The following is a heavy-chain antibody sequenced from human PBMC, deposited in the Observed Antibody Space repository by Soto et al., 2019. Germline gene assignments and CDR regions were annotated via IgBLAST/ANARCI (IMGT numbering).Heavy chain of an antibody. Sequence: GESLKISCKGSGYSFTSYWISWVRQMPGKGLEWMGRIDPSDSYTNYSPSFQGHVTISADKSISTAYLQWSSLKASDTAMYYCARIEGVTTIFLRYGMDVWGQGTTVTVSS. CDR3: ARIEGVTTIFLRYGMDV. V-gene: IGHV5-10-1*01. CDR2: IDPSDSYT. J-gene: IGHJ6*02. D-gene: IGHD4-4*01. CDR1: GYSFTSYW.